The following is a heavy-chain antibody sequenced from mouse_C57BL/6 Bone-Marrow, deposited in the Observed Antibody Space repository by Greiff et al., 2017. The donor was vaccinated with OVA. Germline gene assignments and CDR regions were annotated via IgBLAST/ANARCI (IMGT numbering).Heavy chain of an antibody. D-gene: IGHD1-1*01. CDR1: GFSLTSYG. CDR3: ARKWAHYYYGSRAWFAY. CDR2: IWSGGST. Sequence: QVQLQQSGPGLVQPSQSLSITCTVSGFSLTSYGVHWVRPSPGKGLEWLGVIWSGGSTDYTEAFISSLCISKDNSKSQVFFKMNSLQADDTAIYYCARKWAHYYYGSRAWFAYWGQGTLVTVSA. V-gene: IGHV2-2*01. J-gene: IGHJ3*01.